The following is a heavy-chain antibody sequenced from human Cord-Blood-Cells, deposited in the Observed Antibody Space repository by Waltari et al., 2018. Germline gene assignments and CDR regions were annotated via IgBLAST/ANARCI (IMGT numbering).Heavy chain of an antibody. Sequence: QVQLQQWGAGLLKPSETLSLTCAVYGGSFSGYYWSWIRQPPGKGLEWIGEINHSGSNTHNPSLKIRYSISVDTSKNQFSLKLSFVTAADTAVYYCAREVLSNYYDSSVYYYYYGMDVWCQGTTVTVSS. CDR3: AREVLSNYYDSSVYYYYYGMDV. V-gene: IGHV4-34*01. CDR2: INHSGSN. D-gene: IGHD3-22*01. CDR1: GGSFSGYY. J-gene: IGHJ6*02.